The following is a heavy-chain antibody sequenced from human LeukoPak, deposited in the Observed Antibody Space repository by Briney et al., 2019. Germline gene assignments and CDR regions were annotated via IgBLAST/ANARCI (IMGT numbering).Heavy chain of an antibody. V-gene: IGHV3-23*01. CDR3: ARTYSWSLSRFDY. J-gene: IGHJ4*02. D-gene: IGHD3-16*02. Sequence: PGGSLRLSCAASGFTFSTYGMNWVGQAPGKGLEWVSGITGGGDTTVYADSVKGRFTISRDNSKNTLYLQMNSLRAEDTAVYYCARTYSWSLSRFDYWGQGTLVTVSS. CDR2: ITGGGDTT. CDR1: GFTFSTYG.